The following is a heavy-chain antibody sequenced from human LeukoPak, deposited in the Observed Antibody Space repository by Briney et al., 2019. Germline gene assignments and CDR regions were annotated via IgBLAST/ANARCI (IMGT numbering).Heavy chain of an antibody. CDR3: ARDKALRYFDWLQNGMDV. CDR2: ISPNSGGT. CDR1: GYTFTGYY. Sequence: GASVKVSCKASGYTFTGYYMHWVRQAPGQGLEWMGWISPNSGGTNYAQKFQGRVTMTRDTSISTAYMELSRLRSDDTAVYYCARDKALRYFDWLQNGMDVWGQGTTVTVSS. D-gene: IGHD3-9*01. V-gene: IGHV1-2*02. J-gene: IGHJ6*02.